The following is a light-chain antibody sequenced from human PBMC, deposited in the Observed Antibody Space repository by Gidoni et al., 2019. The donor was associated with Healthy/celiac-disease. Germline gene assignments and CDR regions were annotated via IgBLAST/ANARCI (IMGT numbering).Light chain of an antibody. CDR3: QQYYSTPSIT. CDR2: WAS. Sequence: DIVMTQSPDSLAVCLRERATINCKSSQSVVYSSNNKNYVALYQQKPGQPPTLLIYWASTRESGVPDRFSGSGSGTDFTLTISSLQAEDVAVYSCQQYYSTPSITFGQGTRLEIK. J-gene: IGKJ5*01. V-gene: IGKV4-1*01. CDR1: QSVVYSSNNKNY.